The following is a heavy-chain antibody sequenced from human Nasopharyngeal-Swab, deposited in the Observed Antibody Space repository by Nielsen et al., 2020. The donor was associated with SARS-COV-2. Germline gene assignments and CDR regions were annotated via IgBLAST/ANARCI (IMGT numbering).Heavy chain of an antibody. CDR2: IYYSGST. J-gene: IGHJ5*02. V-gene: IGHV4-30-4*01. CDR1: GGSISSGGYY. D-gene: IGHD3-10*01. Sequence: SETLSLTCAVSGGSISSGGYYWSWIRQPPGKGLEWIGYIYYSGSTYYNPSLKSRVTISVDTSKNQFSLKLSSVTAADTAVYYCARAGIDARFDPWGQGTLVTVSS. CDR3: ARAGIDARFDP.